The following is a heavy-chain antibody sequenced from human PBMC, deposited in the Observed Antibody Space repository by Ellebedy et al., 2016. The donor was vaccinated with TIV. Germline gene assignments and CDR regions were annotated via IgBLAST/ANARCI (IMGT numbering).Heavy chain of an antibody. J-gene: IGHJ5*02. Sequence: ASVKVSXKASGYTFTSYYMHWVRQAPGQGLEWMGIINPSGGSTSYAQKFQGRVTMSRDTSTSTVYMELSSLRSEDTAVYYCARDIDGIYEGGNWFNPWGQGTLVTVSS. V-gene: IGHV1-46*01. D-gene: IGHD1-26*01. CDR2: INPSGGST. CDR3: ARDIDGIYEGGNWFNP. CDR1: GYTFTSYY.